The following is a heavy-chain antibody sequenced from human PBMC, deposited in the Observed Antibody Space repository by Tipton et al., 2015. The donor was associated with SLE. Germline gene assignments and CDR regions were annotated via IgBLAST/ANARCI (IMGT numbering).Heavy chain of an antibody. D-gene: IGHD3/OR15-3a*01. Sequence: GSLRLSCAASGFIFSNYAMSWVRQTPGKGLEWVSAIVASGGSAYSADSVKGRFTISRDNSKNTLDLQMGSLRAEDTAVYYCARDGLRGIGKFFDYWGQGTLVTVSS. J-gene: IGHJ4*02. CDR1: GFIFSNYA. V-gene: IGHV3-23*01. CDR2: IVASGGSA. CDR3: ARDGLRGIGKFFDY.